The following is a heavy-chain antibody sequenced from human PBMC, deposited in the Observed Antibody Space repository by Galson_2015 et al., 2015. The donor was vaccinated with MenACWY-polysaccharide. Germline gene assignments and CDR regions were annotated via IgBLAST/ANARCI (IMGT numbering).Heavy chain of an antibody. V-gene: IGHV1-8*01. Sequence: SVKVSCKASGYTFTNYDINWVRQATGLGLEWMGWMNPNSGNTGYAQKFQGRVTMTSSSAMATVYMELNNLRSDDTAVYYCARIIARKYTFADSWGQGTLVTVSS. CDR3: ARIIARKYTFADS. D-gene: IGHD2-21*01. CDR2: MNPNSGNT. CDR1: GYTFTNYD. J-gene: IGHJ4*02.